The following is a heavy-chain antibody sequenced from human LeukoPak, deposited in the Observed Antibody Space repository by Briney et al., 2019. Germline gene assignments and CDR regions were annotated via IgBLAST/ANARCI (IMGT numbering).Heavy chain of an antibody. CDR2: ISYDGNNK. CDR1: GFIFSVYG. D-gene: IGHD3-9*01. V-gene: IGHV3-30*18. CDR3: AKDKARPNYDPLNSGIDY. Sequence: GGSLRLSCAASGFIFSVYGMHWVRQAPGKGLEWVALISYDGNNKYYVDSVKGRFTISRDNSKNTLYLQMNSLRVEDTAVYYCAKDKARPNYDPLNSGIDYWGQGTLVTVSS. J-gene: IGHJ4*02.